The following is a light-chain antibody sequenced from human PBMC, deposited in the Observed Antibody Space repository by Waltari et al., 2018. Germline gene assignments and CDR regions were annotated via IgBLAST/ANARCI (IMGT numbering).Light chain of an antibody. CDR2: EDN. CDR1: ALPRQY. J-gene: IGLJ2*01. CDR3: QSADASTPYYVV. V-gene: IGLV3-25*02. Sequence: SYELTQPPSVSVSPGQTALTTCCGDALPRQYAYWYQQKPGQAPILVIYEDNKRPSGIPERFSGSSSGTTVTLTISGVQAEDEADYYCQSADASTPYYVVFSGGTTLTVL.